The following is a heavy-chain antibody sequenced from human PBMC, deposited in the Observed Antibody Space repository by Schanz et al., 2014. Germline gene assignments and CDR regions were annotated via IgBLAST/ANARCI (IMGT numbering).Heavy chain of an antibody. Sequence: EVQLVESGGGLVQLGGSLRLSCATSGFTFSTYAMSWVRQAPGKGLEWVSGISGSGVITYYEDSVKGRFTISRDNSKNTLYLQMNSLRAEDTAIYYCAKYRYSVFDFDYWGQGTLVTVSS. CDR3: AKYRYSVFDFDY. V-gene: IGHV3-23*04. CDR2: ISGSGVIT. D-gene: IGHD3-16*02. J-gene: IGHJ4*02. CDR1: GFTFSTYA.